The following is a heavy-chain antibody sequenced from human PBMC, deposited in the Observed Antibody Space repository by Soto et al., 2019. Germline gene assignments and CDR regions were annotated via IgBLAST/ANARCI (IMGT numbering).Heavy chain of an antibody. CDR2: IYPGDSDT. V-gene: IGHV5-51*01. Sequence: GESLKISCKASGYSFTSSWIAWVRRMPGKGLEWMGIIYPGDSDTRYSPSFQGQVTISADKSINTAFLQWSSLRASDTAMYYCARRKDIVVLPALVGPFDIWGQGTMVTVSS. CDR1: GYSFTSSW. CDR3: ARRKDIVVLPALVGPFDI. D-gene: IGHD2-2*01. J-gene: IGHJ3*02.